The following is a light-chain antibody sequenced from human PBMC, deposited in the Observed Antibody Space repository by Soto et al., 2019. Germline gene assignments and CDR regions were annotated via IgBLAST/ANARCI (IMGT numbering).Light chain of an antibody. V-gene: IGKV1-27*01. Sequence: DIQMTQSPSSLSASVGDRVTITCRASQGIRNYLAWFQQKPGKAPKVLIYAASTLQSGVPSRFSGSGYGTDFTLTISSLQPEDVATYYCQKYNSVPRTFGPGTKVDIK. CDR1: QGIRNY. CDR2: AAS. J-gene: IGKJ3*01. CDR3: QKYNSVPRT.